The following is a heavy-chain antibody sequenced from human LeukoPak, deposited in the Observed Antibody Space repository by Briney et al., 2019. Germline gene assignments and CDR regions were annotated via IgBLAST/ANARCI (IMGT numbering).Heavy chain of an antibody. Sequence: ASETLSLTCTVSGGSISSGGYYWSWIRQHPGKSLEWIGYIYYSGSTYYNPSLKSRVTISVDKSKNQFSLKLSSVTAADTAVYYCARVGPGYDFWSGYPYLDYWGQGTLVTVSS. CDR2: IYYSGST. CDR3: ARVGPGYDFWSGYPYLDY. CDR1: GGSISSGGYY. D-gene: IGHD3-3*01. J-gene: IGHJ4*02. V-gene: IGHV4-31*03.